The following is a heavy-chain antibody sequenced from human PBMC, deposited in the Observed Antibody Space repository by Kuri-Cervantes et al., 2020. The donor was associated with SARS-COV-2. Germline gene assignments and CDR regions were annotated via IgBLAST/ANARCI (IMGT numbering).Heavy chain of an antibody. D-gene: IGHD4-17*01. CDR1: GYSFTSYW. CDR3: ARLGEDYGAYDFDY. CDR2: MDPSDSYT. V-gene: IGHV5-10-1*04. Sequence: KVSCKGSGYSFTSYWISWVRQMPGKGLEWMGRMDPSDSYTNYSPSFQGQVTISADKSISTAYLQWSSLKASDTAMYYCARLGEDYGAYDFDYWGQGTLVTVSS. J-gene: IGHJ4*02.